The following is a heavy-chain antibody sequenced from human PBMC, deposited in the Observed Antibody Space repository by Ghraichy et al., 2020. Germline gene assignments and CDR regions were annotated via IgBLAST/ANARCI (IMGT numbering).Heavy chain of an antibody. D-gene: IGHD2-15*01. J-gene: IGHJ4*02. CDR3: AREGCTYSGGSCYSYYFDY. Sequence: GGSLRLSCAASGFTVSSNYMSWVRQAPGKGLEWVSVIYSGGSTYYADSVKGRFTISRDNSKNTLYLQMNSLRAEDTAVYYCAREGCTYSGGSCYSYYFDYWGQGTLVTVSS. CDR1: GFTVSSNY. CDR2: IYSGGST. V-gene: IGHV3-53*01.